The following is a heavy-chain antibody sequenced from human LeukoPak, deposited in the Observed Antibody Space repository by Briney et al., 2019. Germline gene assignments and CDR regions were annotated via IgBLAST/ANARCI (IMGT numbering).Heavy chain of an antibody. Sequence: PGGSLRLSCAASAFTFRSYSIIWVRQAPGEWLEWVSTVSGSGGSTYYADSVKGRFTISRDNSNNTLYLQMNSLRAEDTAVYCAKGAASRGYTYVANWGQGTLVSVSS. V-gene: IGHV3-23*01. D-gene: IGHD5-18*01. CDR1: AFTFRSYS. CDR2: VSGSGGST. CDR3: AKGAASRGYTYVAN. J-gene: IGHJ4*02.